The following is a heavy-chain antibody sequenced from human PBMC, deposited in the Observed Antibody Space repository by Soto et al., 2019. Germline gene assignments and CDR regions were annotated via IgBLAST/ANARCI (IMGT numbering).Heavy chain of an antibody. CDR3: ATGGHNDGYNFYYGMDV. J-gene: IGHJ6*02. D-gene: IGHD5-18*01. V-gene: IGHV1-69*01. Sequence: QVQAVQSGAEVKKPGSSVKVSCKVSGGIFTNNAISWVRQAPGQGLEWLGGVIPLFDTAYYAQIFRGRLKSSAEGATTSAYMELSGLTSADTAVYFCATGGHNDGYNFYYGMDVWGQGTTVTVS. CDR1: GGIFTNNA. CDR2: VIPLFDTA.